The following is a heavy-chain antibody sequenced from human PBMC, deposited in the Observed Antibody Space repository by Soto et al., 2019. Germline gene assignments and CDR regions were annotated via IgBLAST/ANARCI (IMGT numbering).Heavy chain of an antibody. CDR2: INAGNGNT. V-gene: IGHV1-3*01. CDR3: ARVYYGSGSYYNEDYYYYGMDV. J-gene: IGHJ6*02. Sequence: ASVKVSCKASGYTFTSYAMHWVRQAPGQRLEWMGWINAGNGNTKYSQKFQGRVTITRDTSASTVYMELSSLRSEDTAVYYCARVYYGSGSYYNEDYYYYGMDVWGQGTTVTVSS. CDR1: GYTFTSYA. D-gene: IGHD3-10*01.